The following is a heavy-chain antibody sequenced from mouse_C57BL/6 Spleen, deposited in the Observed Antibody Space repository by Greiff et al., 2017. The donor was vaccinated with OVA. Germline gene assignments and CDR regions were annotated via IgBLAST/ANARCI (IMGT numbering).Heavy chain of an antibody. D-gene: IGHD2-4*01. CDR1: GYSFTGYY. Sequence: VQLQQSGPELVKPGASVKISCKASGYSFTGYYMNWVKQSPEKSLEWIGEINPSTGGTTYNQKFKAKATLTVDTSSSTAYMQLKSLTSEDSAVYYGERGGYDYDEAWFAYWGQGTLVTVSA. J-gene: IGHJ3*01. CDR3: ERGGYDYDEAWFAY. V-gene: IGHV1-42*01. CDR2: INPSTGGT.